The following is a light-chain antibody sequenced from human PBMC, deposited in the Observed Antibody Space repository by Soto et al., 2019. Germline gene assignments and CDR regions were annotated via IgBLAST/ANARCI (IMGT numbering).Light chain of an antibody. J-gene: IGKJ4*01. V-gene: IGKV3-15*01. Sequence: VLTQSPGTLSLSPGEGATLSCRASQGVGSTLAWYQQKPGQTPRLLIYAASTRATGVPARFSGSGSGTEFTLTINSLQSEDFAVYYCQHYHSWPLTFGGGTKVDIK. CDR2: AAS. CDR3: QHYHSWPLT. CDR1: QGVGST.